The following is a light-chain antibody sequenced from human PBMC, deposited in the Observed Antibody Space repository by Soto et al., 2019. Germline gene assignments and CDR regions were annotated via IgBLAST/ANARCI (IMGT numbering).Light chain of an antibody. CDR1: QSVSSSY. J-gene: IGKJ1*01. V-gene: IGKV3-20*01. CDR2: GAS. CDR3: QQYGSSSWT. Sequence: EIVLTQSPGTLSLSPGERATLSCRASQSVSSSYLAWYQQKPGQAPRLLIYGASSRATGIPDRFSGSGSGTDFTLTISRREPEDFAVYYCQQYGSSSWTFGQGTKGDIK.